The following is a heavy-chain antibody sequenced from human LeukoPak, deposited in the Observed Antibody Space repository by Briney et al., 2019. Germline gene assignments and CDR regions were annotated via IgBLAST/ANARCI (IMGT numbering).Heavy chain of an antibody. V-gene: IGHV3-30*04. CDR2: ISYDGGNDK. D-gene: IGHD3-3*01. CDR1: GFTFNSYA. Sequence: GRSLRLSCAASGFTFNSYAMHWVRQAPGKGLQWVAVISYDGGNDKYYADSVKGRFTISRDNSKNTLYVQMNSLRAEDTAVYYCARDSGYGFWSGYFAIDYWGQGTLVTVSS. CDR3: ARDSGYGFWSGYFAIDY. J-gene: IGHJ4*02.